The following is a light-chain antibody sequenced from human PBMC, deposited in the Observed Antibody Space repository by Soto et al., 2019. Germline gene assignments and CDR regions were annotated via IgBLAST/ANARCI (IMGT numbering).Light chain of an antibody. CDR3: QQYERPPFA. Sequence: EVVMTQSPATLSVSPGEGVTLSCRASQGIGDTLAWYQHKPGQTPRLLIYDASSRAAGVPDRVTGGGSGTDFTLTISGLEPDDFALYFCQQYERPPFAFGQGTKLEIK. CDR1: QGIGDT. CDR2: DAS. V-gene: IGKV3D-20*02. J-gene: IGKJ2*01.